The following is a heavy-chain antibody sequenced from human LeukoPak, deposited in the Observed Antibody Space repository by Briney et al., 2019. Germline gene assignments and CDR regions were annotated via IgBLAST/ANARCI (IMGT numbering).Heavy chain of an antibody. V-gene: IGHV1-2*02. CDR3: ARPQWLDHHPVTSD. J-gene: IGHJ1*01. CDR2: TNPNSGDT. CDR1: GYTFTGYY. Sequence: ASVKVSCKASGYTFTGYYMHWVRQAPGQGLEWMGWTNPNSGDTNYAQKFQGRVTMTRDTSISTAYMELSRLRSDDTAVYYCARPQWLDHHPVTSDWGQGTLVTVSS. D-gene: IGHD6-19*01.